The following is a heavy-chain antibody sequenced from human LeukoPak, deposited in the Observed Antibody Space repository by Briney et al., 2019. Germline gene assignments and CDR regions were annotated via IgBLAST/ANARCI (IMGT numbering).Heavy chain of an antibody. CDR3: ARGQYQPH. J-gene: IGHJ4*02. D-gene: IGHD2-2*01. CDR1: GGSFSGYY. CDR2: INHSGST. V-gene: IGHV4-34*01. Sequence: PSETLSLTCAVYGGSFSGYYWSWIRQPPGKGLEWIGEINHSGSTNYNPSHKSRVTISVDTSKNQFSLKLSSVTAADTAVYYCARGQYQPHWGQGTLVTVSS.